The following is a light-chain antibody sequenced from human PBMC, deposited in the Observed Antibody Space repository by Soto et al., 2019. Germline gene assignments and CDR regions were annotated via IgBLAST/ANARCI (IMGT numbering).Light chain of an antibody. J-gene: IGKJ4*01. CDR1: QSVGSY. CDR3: QQCNSWPLT. V-gene: IGKV3-11*01. CDR2: DAS. Sequence: EIVLTQSPATLSLSPGEGATLSCRASQSVGSYLAWYQKKSGQPPRLLIYDASKRATDIPARFRGSGSGTDFTLTISSLAPEDFAIYYCQQCNSWPLTFGGGTKVDI.